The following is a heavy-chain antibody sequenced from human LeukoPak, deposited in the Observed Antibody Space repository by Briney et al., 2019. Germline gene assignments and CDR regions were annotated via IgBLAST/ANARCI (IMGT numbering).Heavy chain of an antibody. V-gene: IGHV3-30*03. CDR1: GFTFNTFG. CDR3: ARIPIVVITSGGY. CDR2: ISYDGTDK. Sequence: PGGSLRLSCAASGFTFNTFGMHWVRQAPGKGLEWVAVISYDGTDKYYADSLKGRFTISRDNSKNTLYLQMNSLRAEDTAVYYCARIPIVVITSGGYWGQGTLVTVSS. D-gene: IGHD3-22*01. J-gene: IGHJ4*02.